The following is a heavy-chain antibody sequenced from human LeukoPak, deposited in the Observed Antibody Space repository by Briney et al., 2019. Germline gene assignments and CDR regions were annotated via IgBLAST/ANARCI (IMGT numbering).Heavy chain of an antibody. Sequence: GGSLRRSCAASGLTLSSYAVSGVRQAPGKGLDWVSAISGSGGSTYYADSVKGRFTISRDNSKNTLYLQMNSLRAEDTAVYYCAKDHEFRRTGFSFDYWGQGTLVAVSS. CDR2: ISGSGGST. D-gene: IGHD3-3*01. V-gene: IGHV3-23*01. CDR3: AKDHEFRRTGFSFDY. CDR1: GLTLSSYA. J-gene: IGHJ4*02.